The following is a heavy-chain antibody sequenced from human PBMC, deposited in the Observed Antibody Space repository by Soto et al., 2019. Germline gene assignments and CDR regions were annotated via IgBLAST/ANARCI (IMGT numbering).Heavy chain of an antibody. CDR3: ERGKSTYGTDC. CDR1: GFIFSTYT. J-gene: IGHJ4*02. CDR2: ISSGSSDI. Sequence: EVQLVESGGGLVQPGGSLRLSCAASGFIFSTYTMNWVRQAPGKGLEWVAYISSGSSDIFYADSVKGRFTISRDNAMKSLYLQMSSLRDDDTAVYYCERGKSTYGTDCWGQGTLVTVSS. D-gene: IGHD3-10*01. V-gene: IGHV3-48*02.